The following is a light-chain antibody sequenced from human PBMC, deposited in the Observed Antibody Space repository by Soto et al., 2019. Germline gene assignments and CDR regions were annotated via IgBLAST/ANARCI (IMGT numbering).Light chain of an antibody. Sequence: QSALTQPPSVFGSPGQSITFSCTGTSSDVGGYNFVSWYQQHPGKAPKLMIYEVSSRPSGVSNRFSGSKSGNTASLTISGLQPEDEADYYCSSYTTSSAFVFGTGTKVTVL. CDR3: SSYTTSSAFV. CDR1: SSDVGGYNF. J-gene: IGLJ1*01. CDR2: EVS. V-gene: IGLV2-14*03.